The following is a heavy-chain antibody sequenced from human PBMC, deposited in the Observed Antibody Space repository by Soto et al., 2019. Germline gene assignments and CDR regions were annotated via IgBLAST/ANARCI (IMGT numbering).Heavy chain of an antibody. J-gene: IGHJ6*02. CDR2: IIPIFGTA. CDR1: GGTFSSYA. Sequence: SVKVSCKASGGTFSSYAISWVRQAPGQGLEWMGGIIPIFGTANYAQKFQGKVTITADESTSTAYMELSSLRSEDTAVYYCARELGGYNYGHYYYYGMDVWGQGTTVTVSS. V-gene: IGHV1-69*13. D-gene: IGHD5-12*01. CDR3: ARELGGYNYGHYYYYGMDV.